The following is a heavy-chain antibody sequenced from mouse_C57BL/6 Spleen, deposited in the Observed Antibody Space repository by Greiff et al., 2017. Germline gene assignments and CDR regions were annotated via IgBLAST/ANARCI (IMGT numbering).Heavy chain of an antibody. V-gene: IGHV1-55*01. Sequence: VQLLQSGAELVKPGASVKMSCKASGYTFTSYWITWVKQRPGQGLAWIGDIYPGSGSTNYNEKFKCKATLTVDTSSSTAYMQLSSLTSEDSAVYYYARGQLWVDYWGQGTTLTVSS. CDR1: GYTFTSYW. D-gene: IGHD1-1*02. CDR3: ARGQLWVDY. J-gene: IGHJ2*01. CDR2: IYPGSGST.